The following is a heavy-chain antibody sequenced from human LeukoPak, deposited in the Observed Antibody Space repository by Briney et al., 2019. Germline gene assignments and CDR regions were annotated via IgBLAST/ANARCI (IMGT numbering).Heavy chain of an antibody. D-gene: IGHD3-10*01. CDR2: VSYDGSNK. CDR1: GFTFSNYA. CDR3: ARDHRGVRDYFDY. Sequence: PGRSLRLSCAASGFTFSNYAMHWVRQAPGKGLEWVAVVSYDGSNKYYADSVKGRSTISRDNSKNTLYLQMNSLRAEDTAVYYCARDHRGVRDYFDYWGQGTLVTVSS. J-gene: IGHJ4*02. V-gene: IGHV3-30-3*01.